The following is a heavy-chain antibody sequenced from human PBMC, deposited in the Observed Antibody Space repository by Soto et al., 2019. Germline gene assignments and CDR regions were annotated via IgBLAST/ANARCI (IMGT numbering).Heavy chain of an antibody. V-gene: IGHV1-69*08. J-gene: IGHJ4*02. CDR1: GGTFSSYT. Sequence: QVQLVQSGAEVKKPGSSVKVSCKASGGTFSSYTISWVRQAPGQGLEWMGRIIPILGIATYAQKCQGRVTITADKSTSTAYMELSSLRSEDTAVYDWAREDRGGYFDSWGKGTLVTVSS. D-gene: IGHD3-16*01. CDR2: IIPILGIA. CDR3: AREDRGGYFDS.